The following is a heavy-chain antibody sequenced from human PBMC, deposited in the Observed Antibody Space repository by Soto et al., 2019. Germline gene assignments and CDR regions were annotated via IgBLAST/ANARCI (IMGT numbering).Heavy chain of an antibody. CDR1: GYSFTSYW. J-gene: IGHJ6*02. CDR3: ARGGSSQWDYYYGMDV. V-gene: IGHV5-51*01. Sequence: GESLKISCQGSGYSFTSYWIGWVRQMPGKGLEWMGIIYPGDSDTRYSPSSQGQVTISADKSISTAYLQWSSLKASDTAMYYCARGGSSQWDYYYGMDVWGQGTTVTVSS. CDR2: IYPGDSDT. D-gene: IGHD2-15*01.